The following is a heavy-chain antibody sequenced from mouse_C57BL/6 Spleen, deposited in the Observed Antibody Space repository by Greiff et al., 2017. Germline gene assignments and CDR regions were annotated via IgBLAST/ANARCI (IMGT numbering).Heavy chain of an antibody. Sequence: EVKLQESGPGLVKPSQSLSLTCSVTGYSITSGYYWNWIRQFPGNKLEWMGYISYDGSNNYNPSLKNRISITRDTSKNQFFLKLNSVTTEDTATYYCARDRDGTIAYWGQGTLVTVSA. CDR1: GYSITSGYY. D-gene: IGHD4-1*01. CDR2: ISYDGSN. CDR3: ARDRDGTIAY. J-gene: IGHJ3*01. V-gene: IGHV3-6*01.